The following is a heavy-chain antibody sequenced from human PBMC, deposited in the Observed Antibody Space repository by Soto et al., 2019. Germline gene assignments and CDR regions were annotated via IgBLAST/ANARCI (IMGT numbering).Heavy chain of an antibody. Sequence: ASETLSLTCTVSGGSISSSSYYWGWIRQPPGKGLEWIGSIYYSGSTYYNPSLKSRVTISVDTSKNQFSLKLSSVTAADTAVYYCATFRTNCFDPWGQGTLVTVSS. J-gene: IGHJ5*02. CDR2: IYYSGST. D-gene: IGHD3-3*02. V-gene: IGHV4-39*01. CDR1: GGSISSSSYY. CDR3: ATFRTNCFDP.